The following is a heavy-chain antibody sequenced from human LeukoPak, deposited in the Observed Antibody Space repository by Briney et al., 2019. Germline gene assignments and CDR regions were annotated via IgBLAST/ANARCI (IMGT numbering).Heavy chain of an antibody. CDR3: ARPIREYDSSGYSRRDAFDI. CDR1: GGSISSGGYY. Sequence: SQTLSLTCTVSGGSISSGGYYWSWIRQHPRKGLEWIGYIYYSGSTYYNPSLKSRVTISVDTSKNQFSLKLSSVTAADTAVYYCARPIREYDSSGYSRRDAFDIWGQGTMVTVSS. V-gene: IGHV4-31*03. CDR2: IYYSGST. D-gene: IGHD3-22*01. J-gene: IGHJ3*02.